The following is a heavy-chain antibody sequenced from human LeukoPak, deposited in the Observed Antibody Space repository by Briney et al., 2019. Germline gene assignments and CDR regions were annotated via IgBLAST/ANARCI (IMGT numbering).Heavy chain of an antibody. Sequence: PGGSLRLSCAASGFTFSNYGMHWVRQAPGKGLEWVAIISYDGSNKYYADSVKGRFTISRDNSKNTLYLQMNSLRAEDTAVYYCAKDPCSGTGYSIDSWGQGTLVTVSS. CDR2: ISYDGSNK. J-gene: IGHJ4*02. V-gene: IGHV3-30*18. CDR3: AKDPCSGTGYSIDS. D-gene: IGHD2-2*01. CDR1: GFTFSNYG.